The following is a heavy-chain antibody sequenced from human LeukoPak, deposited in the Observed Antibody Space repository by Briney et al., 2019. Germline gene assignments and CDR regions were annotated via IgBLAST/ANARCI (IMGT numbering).Heavy chain of an antibody. CDR2: ISGSGGST. V-gene: IGHV3-23*01. CDR1: GFTFSSYA. D-gene: IGHD1/OR15-1a*01. CDR3: AKRTVHADAFDI. Sequence: PGGSLRLSCAASGFTFSSYAMSWVRQTPGKGLEWVSAISGSGGSTYYADSVKGRFTISRDNSKNTLYLQMNSLRAEDTAVYYCAKRTVHADAFDIWGQGTMVTVSS. J-gene: IGHJ3*02.